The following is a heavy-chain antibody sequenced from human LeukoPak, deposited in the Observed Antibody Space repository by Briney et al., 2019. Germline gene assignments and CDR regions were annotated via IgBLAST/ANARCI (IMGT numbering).Heavy chain of an antibody. V-gene: IGHV4-30-4*01. Sequence: SETLSLTCTVSGGSISSGDYYWSWIRQPPGTGLEWIGYIYYSGSTYYNPSLKSRVTISVDTSKNQFSLKLSSVTAADTAVYYCARDPCSSTSCYTGDWGQGTLVTVSS. CDR2: IYYSGST. CDR1: GGSISSGDYY. CDR3: ARDPCSSTSCYTGD. D-gene: IGHD2-2*02. J-gene: IGHJ4*02.